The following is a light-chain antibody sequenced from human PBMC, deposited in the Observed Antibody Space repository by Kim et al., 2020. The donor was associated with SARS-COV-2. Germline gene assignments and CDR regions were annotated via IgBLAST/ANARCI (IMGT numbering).Light chain of an antibody. J-gene: IGKJ1*01. Sequence: DIQMTQFPSSLSASVGDRVTITCRASQSISSYLNWYQQKPGKAPKLLIYAASSLQSGVPSRFSGSGSGTDFTLTISSLQPEDFATYYCQQSYSTPWTFVQGTKVDIK. V-gene: IGKV1-39*01. CDR3: QQSYSTPWT. CDR2: AAS. CDR1: QSISSY.